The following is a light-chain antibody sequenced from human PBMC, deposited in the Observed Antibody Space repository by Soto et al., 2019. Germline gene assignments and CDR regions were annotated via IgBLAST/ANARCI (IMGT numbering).Light chain of an antibody. J-gene: IGLJ2*01. CDR1: SSDVGPYKL. CDR3: CSYAASELI. V-gene: IGLV2-23*01. Sequence: QSALTQPASVSGSPGQSITISCSGASSDVGPYKLVAWYQQHPDKAPKLIIHEGTNRPSGVSSRFSGSQSGTTASLTISGLQAEDEADYYCCSYAASELIFGGGTKLTVL. CDR2: EGT.